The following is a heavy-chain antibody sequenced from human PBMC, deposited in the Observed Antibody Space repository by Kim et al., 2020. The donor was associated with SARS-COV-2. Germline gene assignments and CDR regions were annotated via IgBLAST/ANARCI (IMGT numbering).Heavy chain of an antibody. CDR2: IYYSGST. D-gene: IGHD3-3*01. CDR1: GGSISSGGYY. Sequence: SETLSLTCTVSGGSISSGGYYWSWIRQHPGKGLEWIGYIYYSGSTYYNPSLKSRVTISVYTSKNQFSLKLSSVTAVDTAVYYCARAPRRIITIFGVVTHFDYWGQGTLVTVSS. CDR3: ARAPRRIITIFGVVTHFDY. V-gene: IGHV4-31*03. J-gene: IGHJ4*02.